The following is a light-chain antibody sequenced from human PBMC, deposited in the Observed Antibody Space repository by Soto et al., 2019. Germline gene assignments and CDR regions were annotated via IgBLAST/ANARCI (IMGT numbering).Light chain of an antibody. Sequence: QSALTQPASVSGSPGQSITISCTGTSSDVGGYNYVSWYQQHPGKAPKLMIYDVSNRPSGVSNRFSGSKSGNTASLTISGLQAEDEGDYYCSSYTSSSTPYVFGTGTSSPS. CDR1: SSDVGGYNY. CDR2: DVS. J-gene: IGLJ1*01. V-gene: IGLV2-14*01. CDR3: SSYTSSSTPYV.